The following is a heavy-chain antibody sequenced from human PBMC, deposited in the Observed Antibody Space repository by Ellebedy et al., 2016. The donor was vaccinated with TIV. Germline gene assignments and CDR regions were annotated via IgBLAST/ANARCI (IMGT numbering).Heavy chain of an antibody. D-gene: IGHD2-21*02. Sequence: GESLKISCAASGFTFSTYGMHLVRQAPGKGLEWVAVIWYDGSNTYYADSVKGRFTISRDNSKNTLYLQMNSLRAEDTAVYSCARDRVYCRGDCYFSYSYYGMDVWGQGTTVTVSS. V-gene: IGHV3-33*01. J-gene: IGHJ6*02. CDR1: GFTFSTYG. CDR3: ARDRVYCRGDCYFSYSYYGMDV. CDR2: IWYDGSNT.